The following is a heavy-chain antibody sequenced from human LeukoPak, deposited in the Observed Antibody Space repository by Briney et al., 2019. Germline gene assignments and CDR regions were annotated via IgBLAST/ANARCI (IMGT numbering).Heavy chain of an antibody. D-gene: IGHD3-9*01. V-gene: IGHV4-38-2*01. J-gene: IGHJ4*02. CDR1: GYSISSGYY. CDR3: ARHRTLRYFDWLNY. CDR2: IYHSGST. Sequence: SETLSLTCAVSGYSISSGYYWGWIRQPPGKGLEWIGGIYHSGSTYYNPSLKSRVTISVDTSKNQFSLKLSSVTAADTAVYYCARHRTLRYFDWLNYWGQGTLVTVSS.